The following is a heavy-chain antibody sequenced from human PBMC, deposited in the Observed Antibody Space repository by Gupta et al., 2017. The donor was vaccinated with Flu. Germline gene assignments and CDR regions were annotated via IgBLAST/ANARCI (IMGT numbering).Heavy chain of an antibody. J-gene: IGHJ4*02. D-gene: IGHD2-21*02. Sequence: VQLVESGGGLVKPGGSLRLSCSVSGFTFKNYGMMWVRQAPGKGLEWVSFISATSNVMVSGDSLKGRIRISRDNAKNLVYLQMSGLRVEDTAVYYCARGGLCGGDCYSPGDYWGQGTLVTVSP. CDR1: GFTFKNYG. CDR3: ARGGLCGGDCYSPGDY. CDR2: ISATSNVM. V-gene: IGHV3-21*05.